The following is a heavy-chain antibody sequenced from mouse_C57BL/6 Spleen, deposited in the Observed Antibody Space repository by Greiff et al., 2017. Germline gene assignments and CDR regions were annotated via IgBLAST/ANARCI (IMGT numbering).Heavy chain of an antibody. V-gene: IGHV5-17*01. CDR3: AGTGTDWYFNV. J-gene: IGHJ1*03. CDR2: ISSGSSTI. CDR1: GFTFSDYG. Sequence: EVQLVESGGGLVKPGGSLKLSCAASGFTFSDYGMHWVRQAPEKGLEWVAYISSGSSTIYYADTVKGRFTISRDNAKNTLFLQMTSLRSEDTAMYYCAGTGTDWYFNVWGTGTTVTVSS. D-gene: IGHD4-1*01.